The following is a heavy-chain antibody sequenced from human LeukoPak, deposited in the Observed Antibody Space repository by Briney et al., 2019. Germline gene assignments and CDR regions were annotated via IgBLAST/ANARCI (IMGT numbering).Heavy chain of an antibody. V-gene: IGHV3-7*01. CDR2: ISQEGSEK. Sequence: GGSLRLSCAASGTTFDSHYMTWVRQTPEKGVEGVANISQEGSEKNNVHSVKSRYTISRDNAKKSLYLQMNSLRAEDTAVYYCASAAGWGSAYWGQGTLVTVSS. J-gene: IGHJ4*02. CDR1: GTTFDSHY. D-gene: IGHD6-25*01. CDR3: ASAAGWGSAY.